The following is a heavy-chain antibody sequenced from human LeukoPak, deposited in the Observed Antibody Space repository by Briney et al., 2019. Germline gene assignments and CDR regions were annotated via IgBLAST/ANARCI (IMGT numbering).Heavy chain of an antibody. CDR1: GFIFSDYF. CDR3: ARSPTFRGWFDP. Sequence: GGSLRLSCAASGFIFSDYFMSWLRQAPGKGLEWISYISGRGVTIYYADSVKGRFTISRDNAKNSLYLQVNSLRAEDTAVYYCARSPTFRGWFDPWGQGTLVTVSS. V-gene: IGHV3-11*04. J-gene: IGHJ5*02. D-gene: IGHD2/OR15-2a*01. CDR2: ISGRGVTI.